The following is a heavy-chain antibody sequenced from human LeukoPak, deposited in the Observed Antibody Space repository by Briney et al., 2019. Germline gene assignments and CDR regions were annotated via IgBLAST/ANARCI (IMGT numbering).Heavy chain of an antibody. CDR2: INHSGST. D-gene: IGHD2-21*02. CDR1: GGSFSGYY. Sequence: SETLSLTCAVYGGSFSGYYWSWIRQPPGKGLEWIGEINHSGSTNYNPSLKSRVTISVDTSKNQFSLKLSSVTAADTAVYYCARGPSPDGGNSGIRFDYWGQGTLVTVSS. J-gene: IGHJ4*02. V-gene: IGHV4-34*01. CDR3: ARGPSPDGGNSGIRFDY.